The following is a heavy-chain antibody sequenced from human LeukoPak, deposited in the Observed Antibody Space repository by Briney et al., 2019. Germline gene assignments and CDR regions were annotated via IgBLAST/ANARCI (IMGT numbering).Heavy chain of an antibody. CDR3: ASSQMATIPRYFDY. CDR2: IYHSGST. Sequence: SETLSLTCAVSGYSISSGYNWGWIRQPPGKGLEWIGSIYHSGSTYYNPSLKSRVTISVDTSKNQFSLKLSSVTAADTAVYYCASSQMATIPRYFDYWGQGTLVTVSS. J-gene: IGHJ4*02. V-gene: IGHV4-38-2*01. CDR1: GYSISSGYN. D-gene: IGHD5-24*01.